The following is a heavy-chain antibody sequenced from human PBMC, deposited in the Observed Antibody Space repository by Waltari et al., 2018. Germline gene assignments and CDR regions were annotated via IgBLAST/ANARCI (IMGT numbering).Heavy chain of an antibody. CDR2: LIPRFGTA. J-gene: IGHJ6*03. V-gene: IGHV1-69*12. D-gene: IGHD2-2*01. CDR1: GGTFAGYA. Sequence: QVQLVLSGAEVKKSGSSVKVSCKASGGTFAGYALSWVRQAPGQGLEWMGGLIPRFGTANYAQKFQGRVTFTEDESAGTAYMELSSLRSEDTALYYCAIGYCTTTSCYGPDYYYYMDVWGKGTTVTISS. CDR3: AIGYCTTTSCYGPDYYYYMDV.